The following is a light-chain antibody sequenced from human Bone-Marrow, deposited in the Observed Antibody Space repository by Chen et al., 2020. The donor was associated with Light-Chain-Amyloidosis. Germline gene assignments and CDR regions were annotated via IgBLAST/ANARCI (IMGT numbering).Light chain of an antibody. Sequence: NLMLTQPHSVSESPGKTVIISCTRSSGSIATNYVQWYQQRPGSSPTTVIYEDDQRPSGVPDRFSGSIDRSSNYASLTISGLKTEDEADYYCQSYQGSSQGVFGGGTKLTVL. CDR2: EDD. CDR1: SGSIATNY. CDR3: QSYQGSSQGV. V-gene: IGLV6-57*01. J-gene: IGLJ3*02.